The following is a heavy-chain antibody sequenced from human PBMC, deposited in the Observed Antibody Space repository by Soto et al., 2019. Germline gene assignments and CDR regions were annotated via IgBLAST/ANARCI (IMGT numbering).Heavy chain of an antibody. CDR3: AREFMTTVTYFDY. J-gene: IGHJ4*02. D-gene: IGHD4-17*01. CDR1: GFTFSDHY. CDR2: TRNKANSFTT. V-gene: IGHV3-72*01. Sequence: GGSLRLSCAASGFTFSDHYMDWVRQAPGKGLEWVGRTRNKANSFTTEYAASVKGRFTIFRDDSKNSLYLQMSSLKTEDTAMYYCAREFMTTVTYFDYWGQGTLVTAPQ.